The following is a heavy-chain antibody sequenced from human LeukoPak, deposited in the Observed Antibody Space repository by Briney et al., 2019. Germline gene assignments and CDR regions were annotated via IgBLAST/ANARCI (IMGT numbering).Heavy chain of an antibody. V-gene: IGHV1-18*01. J-gene: IGHJ6*02. CDR3: ARLYSSGWSPVDYGMDV. D-gene: IGHD6-19*01. CDR2: ISAYNGNT. Sequence: ASVKVSCKASGYTFTSYGISWVRQAPGQGLEWVGWISAYNGNTNYAQKLQGRVTMTTDTSTSTAYMELRSLRSDDTAVYYCARLYSSGWSPVDYGMDVWGQGTTVTVSS. CDR1: GYTFTSYG.